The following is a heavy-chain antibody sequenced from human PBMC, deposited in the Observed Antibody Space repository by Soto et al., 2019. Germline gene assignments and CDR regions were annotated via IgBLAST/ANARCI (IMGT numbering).Heavy chain of an antibody. Sequence: QVQLVESGGGVVQPGRSLRLSCAASGFTFSSYAMHWVRQAPGKGLEWVAVISYDGSNKYYADSVKGRFTISRDNSKNTLYLQMNSLRAEDTAVYYCAREEYYYGILTGYLDYWGQGTLVTVSS. D-gene: IGHD3-9*01. CDR2: ISYDGSNK. V-gene: IGHV3-30-3*01. CDR3: AREEYYYGILTGYLDY. J-gene: IGHJ4*02. CDR1: GFTFSSYA.